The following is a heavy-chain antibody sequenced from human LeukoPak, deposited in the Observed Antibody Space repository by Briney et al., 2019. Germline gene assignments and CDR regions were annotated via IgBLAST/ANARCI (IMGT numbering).Heavy chain of an antibody. V-gene: IGHV1-18*01. J-gene: IGHJ4*02. CDR1: GYTFTTYG. CDR3: ALIPYCTTATCYYFDY. Sequence: GASVKVSCKASGYTFTTYGISWVRQAPGQGLEWMGWISTHSGDTNYAQKLQGRVTMTADTSTSTTYMELRSLRSDDTAVYYCALIPYCTTATCYYFDYWGQGTLVTVSS. D-gene: IGHD2-2*01. CDR2: ISTHSGDT.